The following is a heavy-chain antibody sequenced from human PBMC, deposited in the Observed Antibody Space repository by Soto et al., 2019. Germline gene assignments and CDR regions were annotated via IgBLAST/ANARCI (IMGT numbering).Heavy chain of an antibody. V-gene: IGHV3-7*03. Sequence: HPGGALRLSCAASGFTFSSYWMSWVRQAPGKGLEWVANIKQDGSEKYYVDSVKGRFTISRDNAKNSLYLQMNSLRAEDTAVYYCARLYSSLGPPIDYFDYWGQGTLVTVSS. CDR3: ARLYSSLGPPIDYFDY. CDR2: IKQDGSEK. D-gene: IGHD6-13*01. J-gene: IGHJ4*02. CDR1: GFTFSSYW.